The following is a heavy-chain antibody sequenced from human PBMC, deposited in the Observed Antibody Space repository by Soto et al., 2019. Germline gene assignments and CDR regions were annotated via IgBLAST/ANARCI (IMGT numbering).Heavy chain of an antibody. D-gene: IGHD2-2*02. V-gene: IGHV1-18*01. CDR3: ARDGCSSTSCYTGWFDP. CDR2: ISAYNGNT. J-gene: IGHJ5*02. CDR1: GYTFTSYG. Sequence: ASVKVSCKASGYTFTSYGISWVRQAPGQGLEWMGWISAYNGNTNYAQKLQGRVTMTTDTSTSTAYMELRSLRSDDTAVYYCARDGCSSTSCYTGWFDPWGQGTLVSVSS.